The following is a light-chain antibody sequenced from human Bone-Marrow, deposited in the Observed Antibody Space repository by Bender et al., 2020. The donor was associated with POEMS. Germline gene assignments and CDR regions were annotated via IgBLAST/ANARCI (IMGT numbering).Light chain of an antibody. V-gene: IGLV3-21*02. Sequence: SYVLTQPPSVSVAPGQTARITCGGNGIGGKSVHWYQQKAGRAPVLVVYDDSDRPSGIPERFSGSNSGNTATLIISRVEAGDEADYYCQVWHSSSDHVIFGGGTKLTVL. CDR2: DDS. J-gene: IGLJ2*01. CDR3: QVWHSSSDHVI. CDR1: GIGGKS.